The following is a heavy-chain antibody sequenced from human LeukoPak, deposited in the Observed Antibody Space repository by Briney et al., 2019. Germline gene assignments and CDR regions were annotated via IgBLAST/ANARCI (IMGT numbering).Heavy chain of an antibody. CDR1: GGSFSGYY. J-gene: IGHJ3*02. CDR3: ARDRPNHYYGSGSYYPTDAFDI. CDR2: INHSGST. Sequence: PSETLSLTCAVYGGSFSGYYWSWIRQPPGKGLEWIGEINHSGSTNYNPSLKSRVTISVDTSKNQFSLKLSSVTAADTAVYYCARDRPNHYYGSGSYYPTDAFDIWGQGTMVTVSS. D-gene: IGHD3-10*01. V-gene: IGHV4-34*01.